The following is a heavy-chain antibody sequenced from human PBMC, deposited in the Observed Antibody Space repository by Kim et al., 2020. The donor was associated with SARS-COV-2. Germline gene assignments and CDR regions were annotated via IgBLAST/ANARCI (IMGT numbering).Heavy chain of an antibody. CDR3: ARRVEGTFNF. Sequence: GGSLRLSCAAFGFRFNIFSMGWVRQAPGKGLECVSAITGPGSTYYADSVRGRFTISRDNANNMLYLQMNSLKAEDTALYYCARRVEGTFNFWGQGTVVTV. CDR2: ITGPGST. CDR1: GFRFNIFS. V-gene: IGHV3-23*01. J-gene: IGHJ3*01.